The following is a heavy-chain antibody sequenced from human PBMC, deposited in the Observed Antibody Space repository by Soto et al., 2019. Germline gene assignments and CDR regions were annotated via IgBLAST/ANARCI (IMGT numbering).Heavy chain of an antibody. CDR1: GFTFNHYW. CDR2: IRQDGSDT. J-gene: IGHJ4*02. Sequence: EVQLVESGGDLVQPGGSLRLSCTVSGFTFNHYWMNWVRQAPGKGLEWLGNIRQDGSDTYYVDSVKGRFTISRDNAKNSLYLQMNNLRAEDTAIYYCLRGRAFGDWGQGTLVTVSS. CDR3: LRGRAFGD. V-gene: IGHV3-7*01.